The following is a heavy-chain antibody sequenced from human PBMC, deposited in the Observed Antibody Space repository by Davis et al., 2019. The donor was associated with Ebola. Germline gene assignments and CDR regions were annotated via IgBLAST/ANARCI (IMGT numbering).Heavy chain of an antibody. V-gene: IGHV1-69*04. CDR3: ARVVGATTLFDY. CDR1: GYTFTGYY. D-gene: IGHD1-26*01. J-gene: IGHJ4*02. Sequence: SVKVSCKASGYTFTGYYMHWVRQAPGQGLEWMGRIIPILGIANYAQKFQGRVTITADKSTSTAYMELSSLRSEDTAVYYCARVVGATTLFDYWGQGTLVTVSS. CDR2: IIPILGIA.